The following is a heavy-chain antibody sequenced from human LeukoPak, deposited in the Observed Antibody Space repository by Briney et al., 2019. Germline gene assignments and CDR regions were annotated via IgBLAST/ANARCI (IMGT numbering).Heavy chain of an antibody. D-gene: IGHD3-22*01. CDR1: GYTFTGYY. V-gene: IGHV1-2*04. Sequence: ASVKVSCKASGYTFTGYYIHWVRQAPGQGLEWMGWINPNSGGTNYAQKFQGWVTMTRDTSISTAYMELSRLRSDDTAVYYCAREGGDYYDSSAYYRFDYWGQGTLVTVSS. J-gene: IGHJ4*02. CDR2: INPNSGGT. CDR3: AREGGDYYDSSAYYRFDY.